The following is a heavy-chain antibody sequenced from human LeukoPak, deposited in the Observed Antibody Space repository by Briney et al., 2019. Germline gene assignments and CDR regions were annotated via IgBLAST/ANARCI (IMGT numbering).Heavy chain of an antibody. CDR3: ARRGYSYGTGYSSSWYGEPAAYAFDI. Sequence: GGSLRPSCAAYGVTFSTYGVSWVRPAPGKGLGWVSSISGSGSAMYYADSVKGRFTISRDNSKNTLYLKMTSLRAEDTAVYHCARRGYSYGTGYSSSWYGEPAAYAFDIWGKGTMVTVSS. V-gene: IGHV3-23*01. CDR2: ISGSGSAM. CDR1: GVTFSTYG. D-gene: IGHD6-13*01. J-gene: IGHJ3*02.